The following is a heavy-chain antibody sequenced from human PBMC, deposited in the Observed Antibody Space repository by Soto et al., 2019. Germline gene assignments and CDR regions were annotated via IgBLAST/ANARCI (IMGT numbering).Heavy chain of an antibody. CDR2: TYCRSKRYN. Sequence: SQTLSLTCAISGDSVSSNSAAWNWIRQSPSRVLEWLGRTYCRSKRYNDYAVSVKSRITINPDTSKNQFSLQLNSVTPEDTALYYGARDRQGTTSLNWFDPWGQGTLVTVSS. D-gene: IGHD1-26*01. J-gene: IGHJ5*02. V-gene: IGHV6-1*01. CDR3: ARDRQGTTSLNWFDP. CDR1: GDSVSSNSAA.